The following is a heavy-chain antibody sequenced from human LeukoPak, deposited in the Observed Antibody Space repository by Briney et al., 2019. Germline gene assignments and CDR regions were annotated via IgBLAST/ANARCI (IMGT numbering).Heavy chain of an antibody. CDR1: GGSISSYY. CDR3: GTSDY. CDR2: IYYSGST. V-gene: IGHV4-59*01. J-gene: IGHJ4*02. Sequence: SETLSLTCTASGGSISSYYWSWIRQPPGKGLEWIGYIYYSGSTNYNPSLKSRVTISVDTSRNQFSLKLSSVTAADTAVYYCGTSDYWGQGTLVTVSS.